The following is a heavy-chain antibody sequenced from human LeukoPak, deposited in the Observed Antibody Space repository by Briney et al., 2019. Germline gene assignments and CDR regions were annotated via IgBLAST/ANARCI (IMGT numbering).Heavy chain of an antibody. D-gene: IGHD3-10*01. Sequence: GASVKVSCKASGGTFSSYAISWVRQAPGQGLEWMGRIIPILGIANYAQKFQGRVTITADKSTSTAYMELSSLRSEDTAVYYCARESWFGELRMGQFGIGDYWGQGTLVTVSS. J-gene: IGHJ4*02. CDR2: IIPILGIA. CDR1: GGTFSSYA. CDR3: ARESWFGELRMGQFGIGDY. V-gene: IGHV1-69*04.